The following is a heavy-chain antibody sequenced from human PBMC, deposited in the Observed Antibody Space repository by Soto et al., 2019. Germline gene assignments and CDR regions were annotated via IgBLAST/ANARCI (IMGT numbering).Heavy chain of an antibody. CDR2: ISFDGSDT. Sequence: QVQLVESGGRVVQPGRSLRLSCAASGFTFNSNAMHWVRQAPGKGLEWVAVISFDGSDTFYGDSVKGRFTISRDNSENTWYLQMNSLRAEDTAVYYCARDHDNRSWYGYLDYWGQGTLVTVSS. J-gene: IGHJ4*02. CDR1: GFTFNSNA. CDR3: ARDHDNRSWYGYLDY. D-gene: IGHD6-13*01. V-gene: IGHV3-33*05.